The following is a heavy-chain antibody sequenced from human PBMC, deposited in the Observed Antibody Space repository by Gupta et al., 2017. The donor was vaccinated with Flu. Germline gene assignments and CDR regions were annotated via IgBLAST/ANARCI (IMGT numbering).Heavy chain of an antibody. D-gene: IGHD6-6*01. V-gene: IGHV4-59*01. Sequence: QVQLQESGPGLVKPSETLSLPCTVSGGPISRYYWRWIRQPPGKGLEWIGYIYYSGSTNYNPPLKSRVTISVDTSKTQFSLKLSSVTAADTAVYYCARRRAGVAARDYFDYWGQGTLVTVSS. CDR2: IYYSGST. CDR3: ARRRAGVAARDYFDY. CDR1: GGPISRYY. J-gene: IGHJ4*02.